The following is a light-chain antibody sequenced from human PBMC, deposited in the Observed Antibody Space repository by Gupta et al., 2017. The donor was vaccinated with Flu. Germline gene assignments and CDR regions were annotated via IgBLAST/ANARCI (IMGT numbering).Light chain of an antibody. Sequence: IVLTQSPGTLSLSPGARATLSCRASQSVSSSYLAWYQQKPVQATRLLIEGASSRATGIPERVMGSGSGTDCTRNISSLETEDCEVESWTQYGSAPRRTLGQGTRLEMK. V-gene: IGKV3-20*01. J-gene: IGKJ5*01. CDR1: QSVSSSY. CDR3: TQYGSAPRRT. CDR2: GAS.